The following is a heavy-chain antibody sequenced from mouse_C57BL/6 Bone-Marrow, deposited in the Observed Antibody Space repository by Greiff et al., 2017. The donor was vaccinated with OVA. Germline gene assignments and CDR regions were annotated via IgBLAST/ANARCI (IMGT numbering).Heavy chain of an antibody. CDR3: ARHEDGSSYGWYFDV. D-gene: IGHD1-1*01. J-gene: IGHJ1*03. Sequence: VQVVESGAELVKPGASVKLSCKASGYTFTEYTIHWVKQRSGQGLEWIGWFYPGSGSIKYNEKFKDKATLTADKSSSTVYMELSRLTSEDSAVYFCARHEDGSSYGWYFDVWGTGTTVTVSS. CDR1: GYTFTEYT. V-gene: IGHV1-62-2*01. CDR2: FYPGSGSI.